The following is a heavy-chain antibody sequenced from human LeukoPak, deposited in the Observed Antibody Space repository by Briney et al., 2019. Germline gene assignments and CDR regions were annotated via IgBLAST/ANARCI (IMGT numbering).Heavy chain of an antibody. CDR3: ALVRMTTVTGVDY. D-gene: IGHD4-17*01. V-gene: IGHV3-21*01. J-gene: IGHJ4*02. CDR1: GFTFSSYS. Sequence: PGGSLRLSCAASGFTFSSYSMNWVRQAPGKGLEWVSSISSSSSYIYYADSVKGRFTISRDNAKNSLYLQMNSLRAEDTAVYYCALVRMTTVTGVDYWGQGTLVTVSS. CDR2: ISSSSSYI.